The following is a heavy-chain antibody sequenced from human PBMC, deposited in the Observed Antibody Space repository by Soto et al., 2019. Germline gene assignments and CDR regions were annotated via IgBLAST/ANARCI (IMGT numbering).Heavy chain of an antibody. J-gene: IGHJ5*02. Sequence: EVQLVESGGGLVQPGGSLRLSCAASGFIFSDYDMHWVRQGTGGGLEWVAAIGTLSDTFYADSVKGRFTISRENAKNFLYLQNNRPEDGDTALYYCGRQAARWHGGGGWFDPWGQGTLVTVSS. CDR2: IGTLSDT. D-gene: IGHD3-16*01. V-gene: IGHV3-13*01. CDR1: GFIFSDYD. CDR3: GRQAARWHGGGGWFDP.